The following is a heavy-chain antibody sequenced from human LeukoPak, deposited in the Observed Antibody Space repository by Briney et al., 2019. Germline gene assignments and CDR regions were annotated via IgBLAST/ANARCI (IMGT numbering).Heavy chain of an antibody. Sequence: ASVKVSCKASGYTFTSYGISWVRQAPGQGLEWMGWISVYNGHTNYAQKLQGRVTMTTDTSTSTAYMELRSLRSADTAVYYCARGGRWELPRPYAFDVWGQGTMVTVSS. V-gene: IGHV1-18*01. CDR3: ARGGRWELPRPYAFDV. CDR1: GYTFTSYG. D-gene: IGHD1-26*01. J-gene: IGHJ3*01. CDR2: ISVYNGHT.